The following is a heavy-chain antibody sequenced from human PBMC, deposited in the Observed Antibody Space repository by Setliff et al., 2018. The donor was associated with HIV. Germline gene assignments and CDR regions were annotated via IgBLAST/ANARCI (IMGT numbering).Heavy chain of an antibody. Sequence: SETLSLTCTVSGDSVNDRSYFWGWIRQPPGKGLEWIGTFYYNGDSRYNPSLKSRVTISVDTSKNQFSLRLTAVTAADTAVYYCARLGEYSSSTVPYFDYWGPGILVTVSS. CDR3: ARLGEYSSSTVPYFDY. CDR1: GDSVNDRSYF. V-gene: IGHV4-39*01. D-gene: IGHD6-6*01. J-gene: IGHJ4*02. CDR2: FYYNGDS.